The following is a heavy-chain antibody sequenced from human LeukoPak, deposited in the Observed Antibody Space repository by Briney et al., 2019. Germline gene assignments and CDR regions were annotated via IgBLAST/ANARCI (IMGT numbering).Heavy chain of an antibody. V-gene: IGHV3-21*01. CDR1: GFTFSSYS. CDR2: ISSSSSYI. D-gene: IGHD1-1*01. CDR3: AREGTTGRYFDL. Sequence: GGSLRLSCAASGFTFSSYSMNWVRQAPGKGLEWVSSISSSSSYIYYADSVKGRFTISRDNAKNSLYLQMNSLRAEDTAVYYCAREGTTGRYFDLWGRGTLVTVSS. J-gene: IGHJ2*01.